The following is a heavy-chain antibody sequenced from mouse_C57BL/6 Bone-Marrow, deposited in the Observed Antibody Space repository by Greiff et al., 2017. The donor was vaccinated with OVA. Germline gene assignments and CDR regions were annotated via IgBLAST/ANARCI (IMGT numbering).Heavy chain of an antibody. CDR3: ARLAWFAY. CDR1: GYTFTDYY. Sequence: EVQLQQSGPELVKPGASVKISCKASGYTFTDYYMNWVKQSHGKSLEWIGDINPNNGGTSYNQKFKGKATLTVDKSSSTAYMELRSLTSEDSAVDYCARLAWFAYWGQGTLVTVSA. CDR2: INPNNGGT. V-gene: IGHV1-26*01. J-gene: IGHJ3*01.